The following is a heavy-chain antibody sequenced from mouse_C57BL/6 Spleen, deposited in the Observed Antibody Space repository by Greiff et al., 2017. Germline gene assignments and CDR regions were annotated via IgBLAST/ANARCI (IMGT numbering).Heavy chain of an antibody. Sequence: EVQLQQSGPELVKPGASVKISCKASGYTFTDYYMNWVKQSHGKSLEWIGDINPNNGGTSYNQKFKGKATLTVDKSSSTAYMELRSLTSEDSAVYYWARDYYGSRYYFDYWGQGTTLTVSS. V-gene: IGHV1-26*01. CDR1: GYTFTDYY. CDR2: INPNNGGT. D-gene: IGHD1-1*01. CDR3: ARDYYGSRYYFDY. J-gene: IGHJ2*01.